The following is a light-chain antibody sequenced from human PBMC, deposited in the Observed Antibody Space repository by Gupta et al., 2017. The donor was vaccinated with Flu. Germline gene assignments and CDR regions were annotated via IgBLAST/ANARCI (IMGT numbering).Light chain of an antibody. Sequence: QSVLTQPPSVSAAPGQKVTISCSGSSSNIGNNYVSWHQQFPETAPKLLIYENNKRPSGIPDRFACSKACSSANPGTPGLQAGEEAYYYGGKWGSSLSVDVFGTGTKVTVV. CDR1: SSNIGNNY. V-gene: IGLV1-51*02. CDR2: ENN. CDR3: GKWGSSLSVDV. J-gene: IGLJ1*01.